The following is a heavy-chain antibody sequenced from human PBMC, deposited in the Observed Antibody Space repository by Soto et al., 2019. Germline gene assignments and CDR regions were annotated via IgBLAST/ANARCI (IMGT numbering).Heavy chain of an antibody. D-gene: IGHD3-10*01. CDR2: INHSGST. Sequence: SETLSLTCAVYGGSFSGYYRSWIRQPPGKGLEWIGEINHSGSTNYNPSFKSRVTISVDTSKNQFSLKLSSVTAADTAVYYCARGPRSGGRAFDIWGQGTMVTVSS. J-gene: IGHJ3*02. V-gene: IGHV4-34*01. CDR3: ARGPRSGGRAFDI. CDR1: GGSFSGYY.